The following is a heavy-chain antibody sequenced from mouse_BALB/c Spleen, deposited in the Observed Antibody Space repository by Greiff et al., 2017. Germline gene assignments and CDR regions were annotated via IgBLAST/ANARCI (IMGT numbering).Heavy chain of an antibody. CDR1: GFSLTGYG. V-gene: IGHV2-6-7*01. CDR2: IWGDGST. Sequence: VQLKESGPGLVAPSQSLSITCTVSGFSLTGYGVNWVRQPPGKGLEWLGMIWGDGSTDYNSALKSRLSISKDNSKSQVFLKMNSLQTDDTARYYCARDFGNYRGYYAMDYWGQGTSVTVSS. CDR3: ARDFGNYRGYYAMDY. J-gene: IGHJ4*01. D-gene: IGHD2-1*01.